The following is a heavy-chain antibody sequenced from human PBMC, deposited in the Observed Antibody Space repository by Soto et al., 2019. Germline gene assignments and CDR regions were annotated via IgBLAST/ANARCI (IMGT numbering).Heavy chain of an antibody. CDR3: ARDEGSHHCSGGSCFGGFDY. CDR1: GGSISSGGYY. CDR2: IYYSGST. J-gene: IGHJ4*02. D-gene: IGHD2-15*01. V-gene: IGHV4-31*03. Sequence: SETLSLTCTVSGGSISSGGYYWSWIRQHPGKGLEWIGYIYYSGSTYYNPSLKSRVTISVDTSKNQFSLKLSSVTAADTAVYYCARDEGSHHCSGGSCFGGFDYWGQGTLVTVSS.